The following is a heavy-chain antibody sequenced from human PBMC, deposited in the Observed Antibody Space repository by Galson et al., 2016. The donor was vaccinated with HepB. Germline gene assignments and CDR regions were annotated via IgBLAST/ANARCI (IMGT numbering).Heavy chain of an antibody. CDR1: GFVFRTYM. J-gene: IGHJ6*02. V-gene: IGHV3-7*03. Sequence: SLRLSCAASGFVFRTYMMTWVRQAPGRGLEWVANIKHDGSEKYYVESVKGRFIISRDNAQDSLYLQMYSLRDEDTAMYYCARWNYGWDVWGQGATVTVSS. CDR2: IKHDGSEK. CDR3: ARWNYGWDV.